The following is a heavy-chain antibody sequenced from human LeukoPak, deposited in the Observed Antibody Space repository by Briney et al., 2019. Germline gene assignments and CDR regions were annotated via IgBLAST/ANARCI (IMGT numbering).Heavy chain of an antibody. CDR1: GGSFSGYY. D-gene: IGHD6-13*01. J-gene: IGHJ1*01. CDR2: INHSGST. CDR3: ARASVAAAGTFDFQH. V-gene: IGHV4-34*01. Sequence: SETLSLTCAVYGGSFSGYYWSWIRQPPGKGLEWIGEINHSGSTNYNPSLKSRVTISVDTSKNQFSLKLRSMTAADTAVYYCARASVAAAGTFDFQHWGQGTLVTVSS.